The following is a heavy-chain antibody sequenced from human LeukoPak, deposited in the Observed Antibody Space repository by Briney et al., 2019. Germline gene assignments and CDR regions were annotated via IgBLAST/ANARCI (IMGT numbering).Heavy chain of an antibody. J-gene: IGHJ5*02. CDR1: GFTFSGSA. Sequence: GGSLILSCVASGFTFSGSAMHWVRQASGKGLEWVGRIRSKANNYATAYAVSVRGRFTISRDDSKNTAYLQMNSLKTEDTAVYYCTRPQGDFWSGPFDPWGQGALVTVSS. V-gene: IGHV3-73*01. D-gene: IGHD3-3*01. CDR2: IRSKANNYAT. CDR3: TRPQGDFWSGPFDP.